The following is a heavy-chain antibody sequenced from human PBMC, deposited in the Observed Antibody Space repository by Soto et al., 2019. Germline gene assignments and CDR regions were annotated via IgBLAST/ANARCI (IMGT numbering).Heavy chain of an antibody. Sequence: ASVKVSCKASGYTFTSYGISWVRQAPGQGLEWMGWISAYNGNTNYAQKLQGRVTMTTDTSTSTAYMELRSLRSDDTAVYYCARGSIKGYYDSSGYYYHWGQGTLVTVSS. V-gene: IGHV1-18*01. CDR1: GYTFTSYG. J-gene: IGHJ5*02. CDR3: ARGSIKGYYDSSGYYYH. D-gene: IGHD3-22*01. CDR2: ISAYNGNT.